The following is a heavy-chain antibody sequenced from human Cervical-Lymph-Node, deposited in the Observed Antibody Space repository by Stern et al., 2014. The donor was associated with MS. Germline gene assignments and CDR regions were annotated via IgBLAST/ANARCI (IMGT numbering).Heavy chain of an antibody. D-gene: IGHD2-2*01. Sequence: QVQLVQSGAEVKKPGASVRVSCKASEYTFTGYYLHWVRQAPGQGLEWMGRISPGNCGTNYARNFHGRVTMTRDTSISTAYMELTRLTSNDTAVYYCVRDGRYSYYSSARMGLAFDIWGQGTMVTVSS. CDR1: EYTFTGYY. J-gene: IGHJ3*02. CDR3: VRDGRYSYYSSARMGLAFDI. V-gene: IGHV1-2*06. CDR2: ISPGNCGT.